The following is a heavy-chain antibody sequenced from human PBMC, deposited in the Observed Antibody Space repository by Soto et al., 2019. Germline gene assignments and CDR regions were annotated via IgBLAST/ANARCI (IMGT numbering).Heavy chain of an antibody. CDR2: IYWDDDK. CDR3: AHRPAITSFDY. D-gene: IGHD3-10*01. Sequence: QITLKESGPTLVKPTQTLTLTCTFSGFSLTTSGVGVGWIRQPPGKALEWLALIYWDDDKRYSPSLNDRLTITKDTPKNQVVLTMTNMDPVDTATYYCAHRPAITSFDYWGQGTLVTVSS. CDR1: GFSLTTSGVG. J-gene: IGHJ4*02. V-gene: IGHV2-5*02.